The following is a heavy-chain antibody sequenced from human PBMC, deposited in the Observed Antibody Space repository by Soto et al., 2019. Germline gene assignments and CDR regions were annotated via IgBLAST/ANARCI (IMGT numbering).Heavy chain of an antibody. D-gene: IGHD3-10*01. CDR1: GVSISSYY. Sequence: SETLSLTCAVGGVSISSYYWSWIRQPPGKGLEWIGYIYYSGSTNYNPSLKSRVTISVDTSKNQFSLKLSSVTAADTAVYYCARWPVWFGHYYYYGMDVWGQGTTVT. CDR2: IYYSGST. J-gene: IGHJ6*02. CDR3: ARWPVWFGHYYYYGMDV. V-gene: IGHV4-59*12.